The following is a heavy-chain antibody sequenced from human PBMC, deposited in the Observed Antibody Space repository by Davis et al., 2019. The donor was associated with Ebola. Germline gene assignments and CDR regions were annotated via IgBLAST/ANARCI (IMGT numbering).Heavy chain of an antibody. Sequence: GESLKISCVASGFTFDDYSMHWVRQAPGKGLEWVSVIEKDGNKRYYADSVKGRFTISRDNAKNSLDLQMNSLRVEDTAVYYCARLGYCSGGSCYWGQGTLVTVSS. V-gene: IGHV3-20*04. CDR1: GFTFDDYS. CDR3: ARLGYCSGGSCY. CDR2: IEKDGNKR. J-gene: IGHJ4*02. D-gene: IGHD2-15*01.